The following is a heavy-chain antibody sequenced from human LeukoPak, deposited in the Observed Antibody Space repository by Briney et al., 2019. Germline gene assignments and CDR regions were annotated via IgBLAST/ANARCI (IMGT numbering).Heavy chain of an antibody. CDR3: AKAEYSSSWYSHLSGYFDY. V-gene: IGHV3-9*01. CDR2: ISWNSGSI. J-gene: IGHJ4*02. Sequence: GGSPRLSCAASGFTFDDYAMHWVRQAPGKGLEWVSGISWNSGSIGYADSVKGRFTISRDNAKNSLYLQMNSLRAEDTALYYCAKAEYSSSWYSHLSGYFDYWGQGTLVTVSS. CDR1: GFTFDDYA. D-gene: IGHD6-13*01.